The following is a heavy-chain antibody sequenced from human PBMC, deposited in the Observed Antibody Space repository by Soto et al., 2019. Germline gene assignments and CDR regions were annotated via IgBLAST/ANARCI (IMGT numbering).Heavy chain of an antibody. CDR2: IYYRGST. Sequence: QVQLQESGPGLVKPSQTLSLTCTVSGGSISSGGYYWSWIRQHPGKGLEWIGYIYYRGSTYYNPSLKSRVTISVDTSKNQFSLKLSSVTAADTAVYYCARSSSSSSWSLGGFDPWGQGTLVTVSS. CDR3: ARSSSSSSWSLGGFDP. D-gene: IGHD6-13*01. V-gene: IGHV4-31*03. J-gene: IGHJ5*02. CDR1: GGSISSGGYY.